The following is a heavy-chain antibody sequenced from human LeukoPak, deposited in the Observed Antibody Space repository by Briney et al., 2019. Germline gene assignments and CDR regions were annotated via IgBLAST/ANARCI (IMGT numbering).Heavy chain of an antibody. CDR2: INHSGNT. J-gene: IGHJ3*02. CDR1: GGSFTIYS. CDR3: AKYGHDSSGHDASDI. D-gene: IGHD3-22*01. V-gene: IGHV4-34*01. Sequence: SETLSLTCAVYGGSFTIYSWTWIRQSPGKGLEWIGEINHSGNTNYNPSLKSRVTISVDTSKNQFSLQVTSVTAADTAVYYCAKYGHDSSGHDASDIWGQGTMVTVSS.